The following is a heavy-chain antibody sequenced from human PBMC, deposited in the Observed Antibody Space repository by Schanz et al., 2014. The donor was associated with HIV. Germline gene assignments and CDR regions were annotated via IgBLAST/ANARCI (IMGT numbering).Heavy chain of an antibody. Sequence: QLVQSGAEVKKPGASVRVSCKASGYSFTSYFIHWVRQAPGQGLEWMGLINPYDGSTSNAQKFQGRVTMTRDTSTSTVYMQLSSLTSDDTAVYYCARGDILTGLYPYYXDSWGQGTLXXVSS. J-gene: IGHJ4*02. CDR1: GYSFTSYF. V-gene: IGHV1-46*01. CDR3: ARGDILTGLYPYYXDS. CDR2: INPYDGST. D-gene: IGHD3-9*01.